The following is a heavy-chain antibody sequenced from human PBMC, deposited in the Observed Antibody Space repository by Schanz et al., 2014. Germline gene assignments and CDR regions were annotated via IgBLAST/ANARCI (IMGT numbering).Heavy chain of an antibody. CDR1: GFTFSSYD. V-gene: IGHV3-7*01. Sequence: EVQLVESGGGLVQPGGSLRLSCVASGFTFSSYDVFWVRQAPGKGLEWVANIKKDGSEKYYVDSVKGRFTISRDNSKNTLYLQMNSRRAEDTAVYCCARDGYSVVVISPTESFDIWGQGTMVTVSP. J-gene: IGHJ3*02. CDR2: IKKDGSEK. CDR3: ARDGYSVVVISPTESFDI. D-gene: IGHD2-21*01.